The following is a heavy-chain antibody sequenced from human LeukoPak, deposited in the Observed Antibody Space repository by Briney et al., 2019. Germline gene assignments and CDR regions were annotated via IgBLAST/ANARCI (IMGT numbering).Heavy chain of an antibody. J-gene: IGHJ5*02. V-gene: IGHV1-2*02. Sequence: ASVKVSCKASGYTFTGYYMHWVRQAPGQGLEWMGWINPNSGGTNYAQKFQGRVTMTRDTSISTAYMELSRLRSDDTAVYYCARNLPYSSMDWFDPWGQGTLVTVSS. CDR2: INPNSGGT. CDR3: ARNLPYSSMDWFDP. D-gene: IGHD6-19*01. CDR1: GYTFTGYY.